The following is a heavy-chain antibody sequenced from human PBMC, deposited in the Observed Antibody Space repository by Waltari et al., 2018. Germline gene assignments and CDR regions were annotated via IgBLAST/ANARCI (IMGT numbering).Heavy chain of an antibody. J-gene: IGHJ4*02. V-gene: IGHV3-23*01. Sequence: EVQLLESGGGWVQPGGSLRLSCAGSGVTFINHGMSWVRQAPGKGLEWVSGIGDGGDTHYADSVKGRFTISRDNSKNMLYLQMDSLSAEDTAVYYCTKGACGSVCDYWGQGTLVTVSS. D-gene: IGHD2-15*01. CDR1: GVTFINHG. CDR2: IGDGGDT. CDR3: TKGACGSVCDY.